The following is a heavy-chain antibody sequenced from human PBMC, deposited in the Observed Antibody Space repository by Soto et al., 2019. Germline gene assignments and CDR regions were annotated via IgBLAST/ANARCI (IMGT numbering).Heavy chain of an antibody. D-gene: IGHD1-7*01. Sequence: SETLSLTCAVYGGSFSGYYWSWIRQPPGKGLEWIGEINHSGSTNYNPSLKSRVTISVDTSKNQFSLKLSSVTAADTAVYYCASNGPGGRNWNYDYWGQGTLVTVSS. V-gene: IGHV4-34*01. CDR3: ASNGPGGRNWNYDY. J-gene: IGHJ4*02. CDR1: GGSFSGYY. CDR2: INHSGST.